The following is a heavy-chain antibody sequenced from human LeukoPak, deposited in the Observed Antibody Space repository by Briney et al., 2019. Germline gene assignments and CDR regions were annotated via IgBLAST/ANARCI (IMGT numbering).Heavy chain of an antibody. CDR2: ISPSGGST. J-gene: IGHJ5*02. CDR3: ARDSDSGTSWTNWFDP. Sequence: ASVKVSCKAFGYTFTSNYMHWVRQAPGQGPEWMGVISPSGGSTTYAQKFQGRVTLTRDMSTSTDYLELSRLRSGDTAFYYCARDSDSGTSWTNWFDPWGQGTLVTVSS. CDR1: GYTFTSNY. D-gene: IGHD1-26*01. V-gene: IGHV1-46*01.